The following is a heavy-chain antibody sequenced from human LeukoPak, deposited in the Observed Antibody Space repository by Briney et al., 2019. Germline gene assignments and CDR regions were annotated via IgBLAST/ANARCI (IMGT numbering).Heavy chain of an antibody. V-gene: IGHV3-30*18. CDR1: GFTFSNYD. CDR3: AKVYYGSGSYSYFDY. Sequence: PGRSLRLSCAASGFTFSNYDMHWVRQSPGKGLEWVAVISFDGSDKYYADSVKGRFTISRDNSKNTLYLQMNSLRAEDTALYYCAKVYYGSGSYSYFDYWGQGTLVTVSS. D-gene: IGHD3-10*01. J-gene: IGHJ4*02. CDR2: ISFDGSDK.